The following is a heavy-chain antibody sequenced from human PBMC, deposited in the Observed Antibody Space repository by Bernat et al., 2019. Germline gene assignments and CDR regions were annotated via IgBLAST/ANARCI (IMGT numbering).Heavy chain of an antibody. CDR2: LSNDGSFK. Sequence: QVQLVESGGGVVQPGRSLRVSCAASGFTFRSYAMHWVRQAPGKGLEWVAVLSNDGSFKYYADSVKGRFTISRDNSKNTLYLQMNSLRPEDTAVYYCAREGLEMNGIAAADTFDYWGQGTLVTVSS. D-gene: IGHD6-13*01. CDR1: GFTFRSYA. J-gene: IGHJ4*02. CDR3: AREGLEMNGIAAADTFDY. V-gene: IGHV3-30*01.